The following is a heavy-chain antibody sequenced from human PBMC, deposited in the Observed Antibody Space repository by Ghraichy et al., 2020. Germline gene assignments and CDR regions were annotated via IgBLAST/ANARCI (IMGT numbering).Heavy chain of an antibody. V-gene: IGHV4-34*01. J-gene: IGHJ4*02. Sequence: ETLSLTCAVYGGSFSGYYWSWIRQPPGKGLEWIGEIKHSGSTNYNPSLKSRVTISVDTSKNQFSLKLSYVTAADTAVYYCARPTLDYWGQGTLVTVSS. CDR1: GGSFSGYY. CDR2: IKHSGST. CDR3: ARPTLDY.